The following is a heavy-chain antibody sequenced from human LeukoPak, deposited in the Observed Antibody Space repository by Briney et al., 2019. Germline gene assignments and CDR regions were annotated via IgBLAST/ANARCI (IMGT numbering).Heavy chain of an antibody. CDR1: GFTFSNYW. Sequence: GGSLRLPCEGSGFTFSNYWMTWVRQAPEKGLEWVANIKPSGSEKHYADSVEGRFTISRDNAKNSLYLQMNSLRAEDTAVYYCARGTAGPLVLDVWGQGTTVTVSS. V-gene: IGHV3-7*01. CDR2: IKPSGSEK. CDR3: ARGTAGPLVLDV. J-gene: IGHJ6*02. D-gene: IGHD6-13*01.